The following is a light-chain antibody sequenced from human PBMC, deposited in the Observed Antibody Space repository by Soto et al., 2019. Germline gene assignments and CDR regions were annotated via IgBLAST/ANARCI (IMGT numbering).Light chain of an antibody. V-gene: IGKV1-27*01. CDR3: QQYNSYWTT. CDR2: AAS. CDR1: QGICNF. J-gene: IGKJ1*01. Sequence: GDRVTITCRASQGICNFLAWYQQTPGKDPNLLIYAASTLQSGVPSRFSGSGSGTEFTLTISSLQPDDFATYYCQQYNSYWTTFGQGTKVDIK.